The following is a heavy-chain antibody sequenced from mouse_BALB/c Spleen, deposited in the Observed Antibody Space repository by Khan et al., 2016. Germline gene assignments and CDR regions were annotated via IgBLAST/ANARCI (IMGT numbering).Heavy chain of an antibody. CDR3: ARGKISYGFDYTMDY. V-gene: IGHV1-80*01. CDR1: GYVFSNYW. CDR2: IYPGDGDT. Sequence: QVQLKESGAELVRPGSSVKISCKASGYVFSNYWMNWVKQRPGQGLEWIGQIYPGDGDTNYNGKFKSKAPLTTDKSSSTAYMQFSSLTSEDSAVYCCARGKISYGFDYTMDYWGQGTSLTVSS. D-gene: IGHD2-10*02. J-gene: IGHJ4*01.